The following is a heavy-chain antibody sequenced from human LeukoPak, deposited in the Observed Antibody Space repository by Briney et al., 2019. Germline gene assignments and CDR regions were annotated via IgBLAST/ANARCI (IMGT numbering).Heavy chain of an antibody. Sequence: SETLSLTCAVYGGSFSGYYWSWIRQPPGKGLEWIGEINHSGSTNYNPSLKSRVTISVDTSKNQFSLKLSSVTAADAAVYYCARRKTYYYGSGSASFDYWGQGTLVTVSS. CDR3: ARRKTYYYGSGSASFDY. D-gene: IGHD3-10*01. CDR1: GGSFSGYY. V-gene: IGHV4-34*01. CDR2: INHSGST. J-gene: IGHJ4*02.